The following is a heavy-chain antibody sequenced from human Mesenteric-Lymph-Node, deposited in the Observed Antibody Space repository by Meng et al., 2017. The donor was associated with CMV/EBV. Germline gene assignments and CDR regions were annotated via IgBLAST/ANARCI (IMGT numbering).Heavy chain of an antibody. Sequence: SETLSLTCAVYGGSFSGYYWSWIRQPPGKGLEWIGEINHSGSTNYNPSLKSRVTISVDTSKNQFSLKLCSVTAADTAVYYCARGRQLGGYYYYGMDVWGQGTTVTVSS. CDR1: GGSFSGYY. J-gene: IGHJ6*02. D-gene: IGHD6-6*01. CDR2: INHSGST. V-gene: IGHV4-34*01. CDR3: ARGRQLGGYYYYGMDV.